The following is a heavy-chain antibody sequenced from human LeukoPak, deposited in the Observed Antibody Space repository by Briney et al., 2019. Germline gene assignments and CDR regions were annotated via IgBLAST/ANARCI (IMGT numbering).Heavy chain of an antibody. D-gene: IGHD6-19*01. Sequence: ETLSLTCTVSGGSISSYYWSWVRQAPGKGLEWVSVAYSGGSTYYADSVKGRFTISRDNPKNTLYLQMNSLRAEDTAVYYCARDMGSGWGSGFDYWGQGTLVTVSS. V-gene: IGHV3-66*01. CDR2: AYSGGST. J-gene: IGHJ4*02. CDR3: ARDMGSGWGSGFDY. CDR1: GGSISSYY.